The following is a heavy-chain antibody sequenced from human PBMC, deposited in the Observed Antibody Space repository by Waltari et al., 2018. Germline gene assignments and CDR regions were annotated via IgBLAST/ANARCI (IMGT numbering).Heavy chain of an antibody. J-gene: IGHJ4*02. D-gene: IGHD3-10*01. Sequence: QVQLVESGGGVVQPGRSLRLSCAASGFTFSSYAMQWVRQAPGKGLEWVSVISYDGSNKYYADSVKGRFTISRDNSKNTLYLQMNSLRAEDTAVYYCAADYYGSGSYYRFDYWGQGTLVTVSS. V-gene: IGHV3-30-3*01. CDR1: GFTFSSYA. CDR3: AADYYGSGSYYRFDY. CDR2: ISYDGSNK.